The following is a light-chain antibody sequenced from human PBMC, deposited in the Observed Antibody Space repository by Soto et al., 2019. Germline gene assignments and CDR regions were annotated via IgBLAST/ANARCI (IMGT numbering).Light chain of an antibody. Sequence: EIVLTQSPATLSSSPGETSTLACWASQYVGTRVAWYHHKPGQAPRLLIYYTSNRATGIPARFSGSGSGTDFPLTINSLAPEDFAIYYCHQSQSWPRTFGQGTRWIS. CDR2: YTS. V-gene: IGKV3-11*01. CDR1: QYVGTR. CDR3: HQSQSWPRT. J-gene: IGKJ1*01.